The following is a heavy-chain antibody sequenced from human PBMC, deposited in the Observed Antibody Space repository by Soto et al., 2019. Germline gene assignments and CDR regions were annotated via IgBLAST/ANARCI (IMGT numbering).Heavy chain of an antibody. CDR3: ARDLRGLWFGESPLYAFDI. Sequence: QVQLVESGGGVVQPGRSLRLSCAASGFTFSSYGMHWVRQAPGKGLEWVAVIWFDGSNKYYADPVKGRFTISRDNSKNTLYLQVNSPRAEDTAVYYCARDLRGLWFGESPLYAFDIWGQGTRVTVSS. CDR2: IWFDGSNK. V-gene: IGHV3-33*01. D-gene: IGHD3-10*01. CDR1: GFTFSSYG. J-gene: IGHJ3*02.